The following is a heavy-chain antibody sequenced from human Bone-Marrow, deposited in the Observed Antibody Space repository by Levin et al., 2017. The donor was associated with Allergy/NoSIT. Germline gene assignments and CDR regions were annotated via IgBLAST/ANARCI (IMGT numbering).Heavy chain of an antibody. V-gene: IGHV3-7*01. CDR3: ARDPAFGSSYWYFDL. D-gene: IGHD6-6*01. J-gene: IGHJ2*01. CDR2: IKQDGSEK. CDR1: GFTLSGYW. Sequence: GGSLRLSCTPSGFTLSGYWMTWVRQAPGKGLEWVANIKQDGSEKYYVDSVKGRFTISRDNAKNSLYLQMNSLEAEDTAVYYCARDPAFGSSYWYFDLWGRGTLVIVSS.